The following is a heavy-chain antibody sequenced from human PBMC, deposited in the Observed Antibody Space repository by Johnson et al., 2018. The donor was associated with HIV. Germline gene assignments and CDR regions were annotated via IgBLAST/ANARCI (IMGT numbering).Heavy chain of an antibody. CDR3: ARGGLLSPDAFDI. Sequence: QVLLVESGGGVVQPGRSLRLSCAASGFTFSSYAMHWVRQAPGKGLEWVAVISYDGSNKYYADSVKGRFTISRDNSKNTLYLQMNSLRAEGTAVYYCARGGLLSPDAFDIWGQGTMVTVSS. CDR2: ISYDGSNK. D-gene: IGHD2-21*02. CDR1: GFTFSSYA. J-gene: IGHJ3*02. V-gene: IGHV3-30*04.